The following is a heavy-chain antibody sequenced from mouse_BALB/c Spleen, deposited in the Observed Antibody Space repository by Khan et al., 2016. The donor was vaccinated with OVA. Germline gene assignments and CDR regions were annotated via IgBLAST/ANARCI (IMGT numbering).Heavy chain of an antibody. CDR1: GSTFTNYG. CDR2: INTYTGEP. J-gene: IGHJ1*01. CDR3: ARNGNYWYFDV. D-gene: IGHD2-1*01. Sequence: QIQLVQSGPELKKPGETVKISCKASGSTFTNYGMNWVKQAPGKGLKWMGWINTYTGEPTYADDFKGRFAFSLETSASTAYLQINNLKNEDTATYFCARNGNYWYFDVWGAGTTVTVSS. V-gene: IGHV9-3-1*01.